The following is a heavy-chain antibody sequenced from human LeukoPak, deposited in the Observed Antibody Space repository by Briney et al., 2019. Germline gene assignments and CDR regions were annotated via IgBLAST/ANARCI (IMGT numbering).Heavy chain of an antibody. Sequence: PGGSLRLYCEASGFTFSNYGMTWVSQGPGKGPEWVSTITVGGDETSVADSVKGRFTISRDNSKNTLYLQMSSLRVEDTAVYYCAKAYLPVFGDFNAWEEYWSQGSLVTVSS. V-gene: IGHV3-23*01. CDR1: GFTFSNYG. J-gene: IGHJ4*02. CDR2: ITVGGDET. D-gene: IGHD4-17*01. CDR3: AKAYLPVFGDFNAWEEY.